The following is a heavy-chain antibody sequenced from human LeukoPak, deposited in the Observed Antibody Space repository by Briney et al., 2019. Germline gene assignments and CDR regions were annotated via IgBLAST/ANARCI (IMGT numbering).Heavy chain of an antibody. Sequence: GGSLRLSCAASGFTFISYGMHWVRQAPGKGLGGVAVIWYGGSNKYYADSVKGRFTISRDNSKKTLYRQMNSLRAEDTAVYYCATPIIAAAGNDYWGQGTLVTVSS. V-gene: IGHV3-33*01. D-gene: IGHD6-13*01. CDR3: ATPIIAAAGNDY. J-gene: IGHJ4*02. CDR2: IWYGGSNK. CDR1: GFTFISYG.